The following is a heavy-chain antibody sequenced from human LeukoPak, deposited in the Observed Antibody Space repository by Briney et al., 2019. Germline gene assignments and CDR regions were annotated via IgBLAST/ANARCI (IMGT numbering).Heavy chain of an antibody. Sequence: SETLSLTCTVSGASISSGSYCWGWLRQRGGKGLEWIVRMYTSGSTKYNPSLKSRVTISVDTSNNQFSLKLSSVTAADTAVYYCARDLYYYDSSGYYLWGFDIWGQGTMVTVSS. D-gene: IGHD3-22*01. CDR3: ARDLYYYDSSGYYLWGFDI. V-gene: IGHV4-61*02. J-gene: IGHJ3*02. CDR1: GASISSGSYC. CDR2: MYTSGST.